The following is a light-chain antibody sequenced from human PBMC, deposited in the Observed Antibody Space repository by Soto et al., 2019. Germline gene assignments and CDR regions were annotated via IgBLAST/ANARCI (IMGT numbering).Light chain of an antibody. CDR2: GTS. J-gene: IGKJ2*01. CDR1: QSINGN. V-gene: IGKV3-15*01. Sequence: ETVMTQSPATLCVSPGDRVTLSCRASQSINGNLAWYQRKPGQVPRLLIYGTSVRATGIPARFSGSGSGTEFTLTISSLQSEDFAVYYCQQYNDWYTFGQGTKLEIK. CDR3: QQYNDWYT.